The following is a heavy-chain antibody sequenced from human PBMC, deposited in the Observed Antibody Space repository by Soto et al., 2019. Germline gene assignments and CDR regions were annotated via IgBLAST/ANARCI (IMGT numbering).Heavy chain of an antibody. CDR1: GFTFSSYS. CDR3: AREYIDYVWGSYRYLDY. D-gene: IGHD3-16*02. V-gene: IGHV3-48*02. CDR2: ISSSSSTI. Sequence: ESGGGLVQPGGSLRLSCAASGFTFSSYSMNWVRQAPGKGLEWVSYISSSSSTIYYADSVKGRFTISRDNAKNSLYLQMNSLRDEDTAVYYCAREYIDYVWGSYRYLDYWGQGTLVTVSS. J-gene: IGHJ4*02.